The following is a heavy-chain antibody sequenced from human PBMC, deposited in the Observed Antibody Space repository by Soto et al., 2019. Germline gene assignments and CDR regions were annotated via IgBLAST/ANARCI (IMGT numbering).Heavy chain of an antibody. CDR3: ASDIVVVPAAKAYHYYGMDV. J-gene: IGHJ6*02. CDR1: GYNFTSYW. CDR2: IDPNDSYT. V-gene: IGHV5-10-1*01. D-gene: IGHD2-2*01. Sequence: GESLKIPCKGSGYNFTSYWHSWVRQMPGKGLEWMGRIDPNDSYTNYSPSLQGHVTIPADKSISTAYLQWSSLKASDTAMYYCASDIVVVPAAKAYHYYGMDVWGQGTTVTVSS.